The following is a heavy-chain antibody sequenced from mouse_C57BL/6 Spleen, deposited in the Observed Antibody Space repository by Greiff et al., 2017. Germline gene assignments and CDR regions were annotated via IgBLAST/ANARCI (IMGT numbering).Heavy chain of an antibody. J-gene: IGHJ2*01. CDR1: GYTFTSYW. CDR3: AREYGIDY. CDR2: IHPNSGST. V-gene: IGHV1-64*01. Sequence: VQLQQSGAELVKPGASVKLSCKASGYTFTSYWMHWVKQRPGQGLEWIGMIHPNSGSTNYNEKFTSKATLTVDKSSSTAYMQLSSLTSEDSAVYYCAREYGIDYWGQGTTLTVSS. D-gene: IGHD5-1*01.